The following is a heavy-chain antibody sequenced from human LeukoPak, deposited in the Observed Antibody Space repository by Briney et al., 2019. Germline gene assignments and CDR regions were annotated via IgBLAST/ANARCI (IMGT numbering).Heavy chain of an antibody. CDR1: GGSISSNKW. D-gene: IGHD2-2*01. CDR3: ARVKADTSCYDY. CDR2: FYHGGRT. V-gene: IGHV4-4*02. Sequence: PSETLSLTCAVSGGSISSNKWWSWVLQPPGKRLEAIGEFYHGGRTNYNPSLKSRVTISVDKSKNQFSLKMSSVTAADTAVYYCARVKADTSCYDYWGQGTLVTVSS. J-gene: IGHJ4*02.